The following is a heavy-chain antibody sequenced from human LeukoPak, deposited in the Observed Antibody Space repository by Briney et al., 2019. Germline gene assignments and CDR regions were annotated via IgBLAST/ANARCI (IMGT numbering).Heavy chain of an antibody. CDR1: GGSFSGYY. CDR2: INHSGST. D-gene: IGHD1-20*01. CDR3: ARNNWNDNRFDY. Sequence: SETLSLTCAVYGGSFSGYYWSWIRQPPGKGLEWIGEINHSGSTNYNPSLKSRVTIPVDTSKNQFSLKLSSVTAADTAVYYCARNNWNDNRFDYWGQGTLVTVSS. J-gene: IGHJ4*02. V-gene: IGHV4-34*01.